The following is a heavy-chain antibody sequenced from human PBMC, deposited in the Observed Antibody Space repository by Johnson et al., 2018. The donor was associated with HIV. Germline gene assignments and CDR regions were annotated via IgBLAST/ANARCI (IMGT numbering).Heavy chain of an antibody. Sequence: QMLLVESGGGVVQPGRSLRLSCAASGFTFSSYAMHWVRQAPGTGLEWVAVISYDGSNKYYADSAKGRFTISRDNAKNSLYLQMNSLRAEDTAVYYCARATVESAFDIWGQGTMVTVSS. CDR3: ARATVESAFDI. CDR1: GFTFSSYA. CDR2: ISYDGSNK. V-gene: IGHV3-30*14. J-gene: IGHJ3*02. D-gene: IGHD4-23*01.